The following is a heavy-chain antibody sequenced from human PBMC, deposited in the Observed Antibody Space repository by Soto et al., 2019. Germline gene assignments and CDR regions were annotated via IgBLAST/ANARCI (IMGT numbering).Heavy chain of an antibody. CDR1: GFSFTGYY. CDR3: AKDLTRQLAYWLDP. J-gene: IGHJ5*02. CDR2: INAHSGGT. V-gene: IGHV1-2*02. D-gene: IGHD6-6*01. Sequence: VSVKVSCKASGFSFTGYYIHWLRQAPGQGLEWMGWINAHSGGTEYAQKFQGRVTLTRDTSIATAYLTLTSLTSDDTALYYCAKDLTRQLAYWLDPWGQGTQVTVSS.